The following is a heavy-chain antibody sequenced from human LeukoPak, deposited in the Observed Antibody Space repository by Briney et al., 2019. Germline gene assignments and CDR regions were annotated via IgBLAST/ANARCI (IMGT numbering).Heavy chain of an antibody. CDR3: ARVVVMEDHYFDY. D-gene: IGHD3-22*01. J-gene: IGHJ4*02. CDR2: IYYSGST. CDR1: GDSINNYY. V-gene: IGHV4-59*01. Sequence: PSETLSLTCTVSGDSINNYYWSWIRQPPGKGLEWIGYIYYSGSTNYNPSLKNRVTISVDTSKNQFSLKLSSVTAADTAVYYCARVVVMEDHYFDYWGQGTLVTVSS.